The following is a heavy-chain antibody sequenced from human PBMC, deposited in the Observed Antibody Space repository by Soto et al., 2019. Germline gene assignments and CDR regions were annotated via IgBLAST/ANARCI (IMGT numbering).Heavy chain of an antibody. V-gene: IGHV5-51*01. D-gene: IGHD5-18*01. CDR3: ARLKVPSPSGYSYGHNWFDH. Sequence: PXEALKISCRGSGYSFTSYWIGWVRQMPGKGLEWMGIIYPGDSDTRYSPSFQGQVTISADKSISTAYLQWSSLKASDTAMYYCARLKVPSPSGYSYGHNWFDHWGQGTLVTVSS. CDR2: IYPGDSDT. J-gene: IGHJ5*02. CDR1: GYSFTSYW.